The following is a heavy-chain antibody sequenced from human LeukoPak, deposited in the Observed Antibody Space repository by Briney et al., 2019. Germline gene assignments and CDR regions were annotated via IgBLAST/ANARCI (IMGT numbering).Heavy chain of an antibody. CDR3: AKGTGTTPYYYGMDV. Sequence: SETLSLTCTVSGGSISSYYWSWIRQPPGKGLEWIGYIYYSGSTNYNPSLKSRVTISVDTSKNQFSLKLSSVTAADTAVYYCAKGTGTTPYYYGMDVWGQGTTVTVFS. J-gene: IGHJ6*02. CDR1: GGSISSYY. D-gene: IGHD1-7*01. V-gene: IGHV4-59*01. CDR2: IYYSGST.